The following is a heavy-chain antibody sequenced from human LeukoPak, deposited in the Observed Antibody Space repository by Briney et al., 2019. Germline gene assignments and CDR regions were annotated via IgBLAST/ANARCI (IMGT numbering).Heavy chain of an antibody. D-gene: IGHD3-10*01. CDR1: GYSFTNYW. V-gene: IGHV5-51*03. J-gene: IGHJ4*02. CDR3: ARFYYGSGGYPDY. Sequence: GESLKISCKGSGYSFTNYWIAWVRQMHGKGLEWMGIVYPGDSDAKYSPSFQGQVLISADKSISTSSLQWFSLKASDTAMYYCARFYYGSGGYPDYWGQGTLVTVSS. CDR2: VYPGDSDA.